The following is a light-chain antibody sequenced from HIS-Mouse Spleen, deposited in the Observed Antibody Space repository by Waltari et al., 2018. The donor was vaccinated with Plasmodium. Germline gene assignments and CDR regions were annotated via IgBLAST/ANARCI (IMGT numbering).Light chain of an antibody. V-gene: IGKV3-15*01. Sequence: ETGMTQVPATLFVFSGERTTLSCRASQSVSSNLAWYQQKPGQAPRLLIYGASTRATGIPARFSGSGSGTEFTLTISSLQSEDFAVYYCQQYNNWSFTFGPGTKVDIK. CDR3: QQYNNWSFT. J-gene: IGKJ3*01. CDR2: GAS. CDR1: QSVSSN.